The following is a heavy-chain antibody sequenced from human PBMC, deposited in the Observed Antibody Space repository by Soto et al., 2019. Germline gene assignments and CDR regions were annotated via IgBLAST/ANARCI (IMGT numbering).Heavy chain of an antibody. D-gene: IGHD6-19*01. V-gene: IGHV4-30-4*01. CDR1: GGSISSGDYY. J-gene: IGHJ4*02. CDR3: ARAVGDPLYYLDY. CDR2: IYYSGST. Sequence: SETLSLTCTVSGGSISSGDYYWSWIRQPPGRGLEWIGYIYYSGSTYYNPSLKSRVTISVDTSKKQFSLRLSSVTAADTAVYYCARAVGDPLYYLDYWGQGTLVTVSS.